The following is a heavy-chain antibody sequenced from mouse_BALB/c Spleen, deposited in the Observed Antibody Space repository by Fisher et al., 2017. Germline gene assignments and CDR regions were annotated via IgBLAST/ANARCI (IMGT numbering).Heavy chain of an antibody. V-gene: IGHV1-12*01. Sequence: KFKGKATLTADTSSSTAYMQISSLTSEDSAVYFCARGGYAMDYWGQGTSVTVSS. J-gene: IGHJ4*01. CDR3: ARGGYAMDY.